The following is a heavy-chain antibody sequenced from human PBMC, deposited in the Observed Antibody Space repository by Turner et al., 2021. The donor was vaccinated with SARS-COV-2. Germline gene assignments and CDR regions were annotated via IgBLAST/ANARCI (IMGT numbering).Heavy chain of an antibody. D-gene: IGHD6-19*01. CDR1: GYTSTSYG. Sequence: QVQLVQSGAEVKKPGASVKVSCKSSGYTSTSYGMHWVRQAPGQRLEWMGWINAGNGNTKYSQKFQGRVTITRDTSASTAYMELSSLSAEDTAVYYCARAWGISIAVAVVDYGMDVCGQGTTVTVSS. CDR3: ARAWGISIAVAVVDYGMDV. V-gene: IGHV1-3*01. CDR2: INAGNGNT. J-gene: IGHJ6*02.